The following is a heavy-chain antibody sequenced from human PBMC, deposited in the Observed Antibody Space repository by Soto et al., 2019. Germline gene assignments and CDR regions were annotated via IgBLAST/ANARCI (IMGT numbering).Heavy chain of an antibody. Sequence: GGSLRLSCAASGFTFSNAWMSWVRQAPGKGLEWVGRIKSKTDGGTTDYAAPVKGRFTISRDDSKNTLYLQMNSLKTEDTAVYYCTRGTTVTTHDAFDIWGQGTMVTVSS. V-gene: IGHV3-15*01. J-gene: IGHJ3*02. D-gene: IGHD4-17*01. CDR1: GFTFSNAW. CDR2: IKSKTDGGTT. CDR3: TRGTTVTTHDAFDI.